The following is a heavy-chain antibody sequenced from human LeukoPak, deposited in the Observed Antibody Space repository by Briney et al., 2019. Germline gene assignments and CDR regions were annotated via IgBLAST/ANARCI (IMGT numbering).Heavy chain of an antibody. Sequence: GGSLRLSCAASGFTFSSYAMHWVRQAPGKGLEWVAVISYDGSNKYYADSVKGRFTISRDNSKNTLYLQMNSLRAEDTAVYYCARAPAKYYYDSSGYFLDYWGQGTLVTVSS. CDR1: GFTFSSYA. CDR3: ARAPAKYYYDSSGYFLDY. V-gene: IGHV3-30*04. D-gene: IGHD3-22*01. J-gene: IGHJ4*02. CDR2: ISYDGSNK.